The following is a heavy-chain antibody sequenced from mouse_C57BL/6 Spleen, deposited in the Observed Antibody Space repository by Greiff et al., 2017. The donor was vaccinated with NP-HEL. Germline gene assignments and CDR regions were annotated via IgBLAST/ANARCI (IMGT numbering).Heavy chain of an antibody. CDR2: ISYDGSN. V-gene: IGHV3-6*01. CDR3: ARGGSSYLPFAY. J-gene: IGHJ3*01. Sequence: EVKLVESGPGLVKPSQSLSLTCSVTGYSITSGYYWNWIRQFPGNKLEWMGYISYDGSNNYNPSLKNRISITRDTSKNQFFLKLNSVTTEDTATYYCARGGSSYLPFAYWGQGTLVTVSA. CDR1: GYSITSGYY. D-gene: IGHD1-1*01.